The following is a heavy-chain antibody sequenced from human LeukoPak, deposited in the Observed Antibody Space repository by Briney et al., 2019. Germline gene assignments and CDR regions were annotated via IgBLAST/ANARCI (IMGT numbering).Heavy chain of an antibody. Sequence: SETLSLTCAVYGGSFSGYYWSWIRQPPGKGLEWIGEINHSGSTNYNPSLKSRVTISVDTSKNQFSLKLSSVTAADTAVYYCARSSYYYYGMDVWGQGTTVTVSS. CDR2: INHSGST. J-gene: IGHJ6*02. CDR1: GGSFSGYY. V-gene: IGHV4-34*01. CDR3: ARSSYYYYGMDV.